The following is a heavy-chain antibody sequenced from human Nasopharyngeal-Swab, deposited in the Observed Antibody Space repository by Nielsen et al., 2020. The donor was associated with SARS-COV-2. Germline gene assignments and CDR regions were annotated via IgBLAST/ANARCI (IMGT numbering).Heavy chain of an antibody. CDR1: GFTFSSYA. Sequence: GESLKISCAASGFTFSSYAMHWVRQAPGKGLEWVAVISYDGINKYYADSVKGRFTISRDNSKNTLYLQMNSLRAEDTAVYYCARDSDGYNWFDAFDIWGQGTMVTVSS. CDR3: ARDSDGYNWFDAFDI. CDR2: ISYDGINK. V-gene: IGHV3-30-3*01. D-gene: IGHD5-24*01. J-gene: IGHJ3*02.